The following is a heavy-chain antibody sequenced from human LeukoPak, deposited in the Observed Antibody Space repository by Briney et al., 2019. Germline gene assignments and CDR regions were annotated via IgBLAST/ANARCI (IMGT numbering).Heavy chain of an antibody. D-gene: IGHD3-3*01. CDR3: ARLPSSYYDFWSGYYIPGWFDP. J-gene: IGHJ5*02. V-gene: IGHV4-31*03. CDR2: IYYSGST. Sequence: SETLSLTCTVSGGSISSGGYYWSWIRQHPGKGLEWIGYIYYSGSTYYNPSLKSRVTISVDTSKNQFSLKLSSVTAADTAVYYCARLPSSYYDFWSGYYIPGWFDPWGQGTLVTVSS. CDR1: GGSISSGGYY.